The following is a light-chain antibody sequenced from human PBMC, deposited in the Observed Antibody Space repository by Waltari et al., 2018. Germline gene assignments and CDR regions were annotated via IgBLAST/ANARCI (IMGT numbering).Light chain of an antibody. CDR1: NLGHKY. CDR3: QTWDLITVT. CDR2: QNN. Sequence: SYEVTQPPSVSVSPGETASLFCSGENLGHKYTSWYQQKTGQSPFLVMHQNNVRPSGIPEQVSGSSSGNTATLTISGTQAMDEAVYFCQTWDLITVTFGCGTKLTVL. J-gene: IGLJ2*01. V-gene: IGLV3-1*01.